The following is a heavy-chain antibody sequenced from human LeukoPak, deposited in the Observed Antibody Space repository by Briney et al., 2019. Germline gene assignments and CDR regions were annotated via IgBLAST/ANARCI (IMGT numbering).Heavy chain of an antibody. J-gene: IGHJ4*02. CDR1: GGFISSYY. D-gene: IGHD3-3*02. Sequence: PSETLSLTCTVSGGFISSYYWSWIRQPPGKELEWIGDIFYSGSSNYNPSLKSRVTMSVDTSKNQFSLRLSSVTAADTAVYYCARGGDSKHLVNWGQGTLVTVSS. CDR3: ARGGDSKHLVN. V-gene: IGHV4-59*01. CDR2: IFYSGSS.